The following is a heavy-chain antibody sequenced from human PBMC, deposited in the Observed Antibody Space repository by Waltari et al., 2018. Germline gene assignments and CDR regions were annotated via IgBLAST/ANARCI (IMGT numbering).Heavy chain of an antibody. CDR2: IYYSGST. V-gene: IGHV4-59*01. D-gene: IGHD5-12*01. CDR3: ARGYSGYDYLGVYYYMDV. Sequence: QVQLQESGPGLVKPSETLSLTCTVSGGSISSYYWSWIRQPPGKGLEWIGYIYYSGSTNSNPSLKSRVTISGDTSKNQFSLKLSSVTAADTAVYYCARGYSGYDYLGVYYYMDVWGKGTTVTVSS. J-gene: IGHJ6*03. CDR1: GGSISSYY.